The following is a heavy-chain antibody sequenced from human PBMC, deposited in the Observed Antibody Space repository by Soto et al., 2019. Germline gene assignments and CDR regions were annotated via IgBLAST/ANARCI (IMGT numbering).Heavy chain of an antibody. CDR1: GGSVSSGSYY. Sequence: QVQLQESGPGLVKPSETLSLTCTVSGGSVSSGSYYWSWIRQPPGKGLEWIGYICYSGSTNYNPSLKSRVTISVDTSKTPLSPRLSSVTAAESAVYYRAREDYYATSDLGQATLVTVYS. CDR3: AREDYYATSD. CDR2: ICYSGST. V-gene: IGHV4-61*01. J-gene: IGHJ1*01. D-gene: IGHD3-10*01.